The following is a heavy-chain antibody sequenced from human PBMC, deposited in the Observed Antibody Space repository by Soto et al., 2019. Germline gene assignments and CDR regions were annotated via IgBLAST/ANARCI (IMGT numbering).Heavy chain of an antibody. V-gene: IGHV1-2*04. Sequence: GASVKVSCKASGYTFTGYYMHWVRQAPGQGLEWMGWINPNSGGTNYAQKFQGWVTMTRDTSISTAYMELSRLRSDDTAVYYCARAGYDSPYYYGMDVWGQGTTVTVSS. J-gene: IGHJ6*02. D-gene: IGHD3-22*01. CDR1: GYTFTGYY. CDR3: ARAGYDSPYYYGMDV. CDR2: INPNSGGT.